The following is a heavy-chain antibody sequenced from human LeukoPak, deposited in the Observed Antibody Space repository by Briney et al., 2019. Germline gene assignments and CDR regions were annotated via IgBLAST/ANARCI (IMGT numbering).Heavy chain of an antibody. D-gene: IGHD1-26*01. CDR3: ARAKIVGAPDFDY. J-gene: IGHJ4*02. Sequence: SETLSLTCTVSGGSISSYYWSWIRQPPGKGLEWIGYIYYSGSTNYNPSLKSRVTISVDTSKNQFSLKLSSVTAADTAVYYRARAKIVGAPDFDYWGQGTLVTVSS. CDR1: GGSISSYY. CDR2: IYYSGST. V-gene: IGHV4-59*01.